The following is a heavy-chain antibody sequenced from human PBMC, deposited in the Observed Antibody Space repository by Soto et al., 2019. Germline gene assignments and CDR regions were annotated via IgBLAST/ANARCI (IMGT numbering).Heavy chain of an antibody. CDR2: IYYSGST. CDR1: GGSISSSSYY. D-gene: IGHD3-22*01. J-gene: IGHJ5*02. CDR3: ARQKSITMIVVVIKTNWFDP. V-gene: IGHV4-39*01. Sequence: SETLSLTCTVSGGSISSSSYYWGWIRQPPGKGLEWIGSIYYSGSTYYNPSLKSRVTISVDTSKNQFSLKLSSVTAADTAVYYCARQKSITMIVVVIKTNWFDPWGQGTLVTVSS.